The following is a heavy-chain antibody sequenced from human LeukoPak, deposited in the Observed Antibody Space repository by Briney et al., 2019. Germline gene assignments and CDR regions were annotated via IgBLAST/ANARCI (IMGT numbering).Heavy chain of an antibody. CDR1: GYTFTAYY. V-gene: IGHV1-2*02. Sequence: ASVKVSCKASGYTFTAYYLHWVRQAPGQGLEWMGWINPNSGGTNFAQKFQGRVTMTRDTSISTAYMELSRLRSDDTAVYYCARHTAVAAAKLNYWDQGTLATVSS. CDR2: INPNSGGT. D-gene: IGHD6-19*01. CDR3: ARHTAVAAAKLNY. J-gene: IGHJ4*02.